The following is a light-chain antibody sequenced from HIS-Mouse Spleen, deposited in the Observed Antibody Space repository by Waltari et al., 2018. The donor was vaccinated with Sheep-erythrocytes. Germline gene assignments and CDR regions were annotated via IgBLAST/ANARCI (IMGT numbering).Light chain of an antibody. Sequence: QSALTQPRSVSGSPGQSGTISCTGSSSHVCGYNYVSWYQQHPGKAPKLMIYDVSKRPSGVPDRFSGSKSGNTASLTISGLQAEDEADYYCCSYAGSYNHVFATGTKVTVL. J-gene: IGLJ1*01. CDR2: DVS. CDR3: CSYAGSYNHV. CDR1: SSHVCGYNY. V-gene: IGLV2-11*01.